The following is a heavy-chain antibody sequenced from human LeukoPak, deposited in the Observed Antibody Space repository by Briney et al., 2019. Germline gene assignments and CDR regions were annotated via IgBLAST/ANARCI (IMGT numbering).Heavy chain of an antibody. V-gene: IGHV3-21*01. CDR2: ISSSSSYI. Sequence: GGSLRLSCAASGFTFSSYSMNWVRQAPGKGLEWVSSISSSSSYIYYADSVKGRFTISRDNAKNSLYLQMNSLRAEDTAVYYCARGIHYYDSSGYEFDHWGQGTLVTVSS. CDR1: GFTFSSYS. CDR3: ARGIHYYDSSGYEFDH. J-gene: IGHJ4*02. D-gene: IGHD3-22*01.